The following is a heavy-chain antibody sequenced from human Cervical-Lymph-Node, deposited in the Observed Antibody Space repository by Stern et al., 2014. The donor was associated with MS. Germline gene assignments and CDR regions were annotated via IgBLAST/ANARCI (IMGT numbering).Heavy chain of an antibody. Sequence: QVTLKESGPALVKPTQTLTLTCAFSGFSLSSSGMCVSWIRQPPGKDLEWLGLIDWDGDKYYNTSLKTRLTISKDTSKNQVVLTVTNMDPVDTAIYYCARLQTRGYTNGWGPFDYWGQGTLVTVSS. V-gene: IGHV2-70*01. J-gene: IGHJ4*02. D-gene: IGHD6-19*01. CDR1: GFSLSSSGMC. CDR2: IDWDGDK. CDR3: ARLQTRGYTNGWGPFDY.